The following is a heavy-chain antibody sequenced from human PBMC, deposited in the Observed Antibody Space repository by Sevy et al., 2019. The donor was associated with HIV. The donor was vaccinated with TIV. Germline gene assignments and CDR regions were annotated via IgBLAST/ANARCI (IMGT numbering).Heavy chain of an antibody. J-gene: IGHJ3*02. CDR1: GYTFTSYG. CDR2: ISAYNGNT. V-gene: IGHV1-18*01. CDR3: ARPLYYDFWSGYPLGAFDT. Sequence: ASVKVSCKASGYTFTSYGISWVRQAPGQGLEWMGWISAYNGNTNYGQNLQGSVTMTTDTSTSTAYMELRSLRSDDTAVYYCARPLYYDFWSGYPLGAFDTWGQRTMVTVSS. D-gene: IGHD3-3*01.